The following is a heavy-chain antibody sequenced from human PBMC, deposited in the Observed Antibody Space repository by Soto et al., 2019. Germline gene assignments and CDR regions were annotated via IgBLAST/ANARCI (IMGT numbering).Heavy chain of an antibody. D-gene: IGHD3-16*01. CDR2: TYYRSRWYN. J-gene: IGHJ4*02. CDR1: GDSVSGNSAA. V-gene: IGHV6-1*01. Sequence: SQTLSLTCAISGDSVSGNSAAWNWIRQSPSRGLEWLGRTYYRSRWYNDYAVSVKSRITVTPDTSKNQFSLHLNSVTPEDTAVQYCARESAYYVSSDSYFAYWRQGALGTASS. CDR3: ARESAYYVSSDSYFAY.